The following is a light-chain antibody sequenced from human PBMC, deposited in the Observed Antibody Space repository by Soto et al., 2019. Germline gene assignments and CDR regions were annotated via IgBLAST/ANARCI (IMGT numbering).Light chain of an antibody. CDR2: DAS. Sequence: DIQMTQSPSTLSAAVGDTVTIACRASQSISSWLAWYNQKPGKAPKLLIYDASNLESGVPSRFSGSGSGTEFTLTISSLQPEDFGIYYCQQYENYWAFGQGTKVDIK. CDR1: QSISSW. J-gene: IGKJ1*01. V-gene: IGKV1-5*01. CDR3: QQYENYWA.